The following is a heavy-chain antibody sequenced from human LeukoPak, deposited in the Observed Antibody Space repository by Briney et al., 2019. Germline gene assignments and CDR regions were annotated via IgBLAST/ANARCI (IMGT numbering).Heavy chain of an antibody. CDR3: ARHSGCCSGGSCSYYYFDY. J-gene: IGHJ4*02. D-gene: IGHD2-15*01. CDR2: IYYSGST. V-gene: IGHV4-39*01. Sequence: PSETLSLTCAVYGGSFSGYYWGWIRQPPGKGLEWIGSIYYSGSTYYNPSLKSRVTISVDASKNQFSLKLSSVTAADTAVYYCARHSGCCSGGSCSYYYFDYWGQGTLVTVSS. CDR1: GGSFSGYY.